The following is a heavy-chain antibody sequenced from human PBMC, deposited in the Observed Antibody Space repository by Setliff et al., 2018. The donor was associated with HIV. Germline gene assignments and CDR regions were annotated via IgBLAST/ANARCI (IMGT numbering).Heavy chain of an antibody. CDR3: ASPRSLLVWYDAFDI. CDR2: IYYSGTT. V-gene: IGHV4-39*06. CDR1: GGSISSSSYY. J-gene: IGHJ3*02. Sequence: PSETLSLTCTVSGGSISSSSYYWGWIRQPPGKGLEWIGSIYYSGTTHYNPSLKSRVTISLDNSKNLFPLKMTSVTAADTAVHYCASPRSLLVWYDAFDIWGQGTMVTVSS. D-gene: IGHD3-16*01.